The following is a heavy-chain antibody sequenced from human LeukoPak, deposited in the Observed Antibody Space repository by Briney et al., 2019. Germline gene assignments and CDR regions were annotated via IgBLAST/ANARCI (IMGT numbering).Heavy chain of an antibody. Sequence: PSETLSLTCTVSGGSVSSGSYYWSWIRQPPGKGLEWIGYIYYSGSTNYNPSLKSRVTISVDTSKNQFSLKLSSVTAADTAVYYCARAVFGAFDIWGQGTMVTVSS. CDR1: GGSVSSGSYY. J-gene: IGHJ3*02. CDR3: ARAVFGAFDI. D-gene: IGHD3-10*01. CDR2: IYYSGST. V-gene: IGHV4-61*01.